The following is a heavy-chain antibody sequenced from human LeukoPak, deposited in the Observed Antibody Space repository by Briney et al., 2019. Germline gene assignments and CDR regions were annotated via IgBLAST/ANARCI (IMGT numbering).Heavy chain of an antibody. D-gene: IGHD6-13*01. CDR1: GFTVSVYD. CDR2: MGKTAGDT. Sequence: GGSLRTSCAASGFTVSVYDMHWVRQATGKGLEWVSGMGKTAGDTYYSGSVKGRFTISRENAENSVYLEMNSLEAGDTAVYYCAGGAAGFDYWGQGTLVSVSS. J-gene: IGHJ4*02. CDR3: AGGAAGFDY. V-gene: IGHV3-13*04.